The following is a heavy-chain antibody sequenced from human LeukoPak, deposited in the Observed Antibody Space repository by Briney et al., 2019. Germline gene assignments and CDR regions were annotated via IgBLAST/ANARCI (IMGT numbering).Heavy chain of an antibody. D-gene: IGHD6-19*01. V-gene: IGHV4-39*01. CDR3: ARRDSSGWYDY. Sequence: SETLSLTCTVSGGSISSSSYYWGWIRQPPGKGLEWIGSIYYSGSTYYNPSLKSRVTISVDTSKNQFSLKLSSVTAADTAVYYCARRDSSGWYDYWGQGTLVTVSS. CDR2: IYYSGST. CDR1: GGSISSSSYY. J-gene: IGHJ4*02.